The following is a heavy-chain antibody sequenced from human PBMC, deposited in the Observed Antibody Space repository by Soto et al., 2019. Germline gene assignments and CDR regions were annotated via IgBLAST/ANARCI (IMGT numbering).Heavy chain of an antibody. CDR2: ISSNGGST. V-gene: IGHV3-64D*06. J-gene: IGHJ4*02. CDR3: VKDGVSDSSPQDY. D-gene: IGHD6-6*01. Sequence: GGSLRLSCSASGFTFSSYAMHWVRQAPGKGLEYVSAISSNGGSTYYADSVKGRFTISRDNSKNTLYLQMSSLRAEDTAVYYCVKDGVSDSSPQDYWGQGTLVTVSS. CDR1: GFTFSSYA.